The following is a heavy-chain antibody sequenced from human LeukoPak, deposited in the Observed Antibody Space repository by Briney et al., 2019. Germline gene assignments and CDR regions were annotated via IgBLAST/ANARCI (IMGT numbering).Heavy chain of an antibody. V-gene: IGHV4-59*01. CDR1: GGSISSYY. CDR2: IYYSGST. CDR3: ARVSYYYGSGRVGFDP. J-gene: IGHJ5*02. D-gene: IGHD3-10*01. Sequence: PSETLSLTCTVSGGSISSYYWSWIRQPPGKGLGWIGYIYYSGSTNYNPSLKSRVTISVDTSKNQFSLKLSSVTAADTAVYYCARVSYYYGSGRVGFDPWGQGTLVTVSS.